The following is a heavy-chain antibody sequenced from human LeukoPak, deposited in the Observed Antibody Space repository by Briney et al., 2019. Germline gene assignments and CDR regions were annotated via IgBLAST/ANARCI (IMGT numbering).Heavy chain of an antibody. CDR3: ARGEVVDRGDYFDY. D-gene: IGHD3-10*01. CDR1: GFTFSSYG. J-gene: IGHJ4*02. V-gene: IGHV3-33*01. Sequence: GSLRLSCAASGFTFSSYGMHWVRQAPGKGLEWVAVIWYDGSNKYYADSVKGRFTISRDNSKNTLYLQMNSLRAEDTAVYYCARGEVVDRGDYFDYWGQGTLVTVSS. CDR2: IWYDGSNK.